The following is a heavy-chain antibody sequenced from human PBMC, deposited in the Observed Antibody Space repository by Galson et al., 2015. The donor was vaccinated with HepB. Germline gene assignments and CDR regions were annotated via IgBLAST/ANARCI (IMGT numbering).Heavy chain of an antibody. CDR2: IIPIFGTA. Sequence: SVKVSCKASGYTFTSYAMHWVRQAPGQRLEWMGGIIPIFGTANYAQKFQGRVTITADESTSTAYMELSSLRSEDTAVYYCARVYELSGMDVWGQGTTVTVSS. V-gene: IGHV1-69*13. D-gene: IGHD2-2*02. CDR1: GYTFTSYA. CDR3: ARVYELSGMDV. J-gene: IGHJ6*02.